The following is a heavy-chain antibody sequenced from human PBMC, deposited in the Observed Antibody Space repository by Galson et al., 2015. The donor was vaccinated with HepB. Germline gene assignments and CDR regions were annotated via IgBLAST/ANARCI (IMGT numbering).Heavy chain of an antibody. CDR1: GFTFSSYG. V-gene: IGHV3-30*02. Sequence: SLRLSCAASGFTFSSYGMHWVRQAPGKGLEWVAFIRYDGSNKYYADSVKGRFTISRDNSKNTLYLQMNSLRAEDTAVYYCAKDFMEMATIRRGEYYFDYWGQGTLVTVSS. J-gene: IGHJ4*02. CDR2: IRYDGSNK. CDR3: AKDFMEMATIRRGEYYFDY. D-gene: IGHD5-24*01.